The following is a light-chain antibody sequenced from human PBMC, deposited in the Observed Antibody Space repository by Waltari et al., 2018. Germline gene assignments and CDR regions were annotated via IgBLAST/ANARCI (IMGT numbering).Light chain of an antibody. CDR2: EVS. CDR1: SSDVGGYHY. J-gene: IGLJ3*02. V-gene: IGLV2-8*01. CDR3: SSYAGSRV. Sequence: QSALTQPPSASGSPGQSVTLSCTGTSSDVGGYHYVSWYQQHPGKAPKPMIYEVSKRPSGVPDRFSGSKSGNTASLTVSGLQAEDEADYYCSSYAGSRVFGGGTKLTVL.